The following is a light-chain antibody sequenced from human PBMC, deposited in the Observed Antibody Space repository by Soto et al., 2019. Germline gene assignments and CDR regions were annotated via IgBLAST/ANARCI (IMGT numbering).Light chain of an antibody. CDR2: GNS. Sequence: QSLLTQPPSVSGAPGQRVTISCTGSSSNIGAGYDVHWYQQLPGTAPKLLIYGNSNRPSGVPDRFSGSKSGTSASLAITGLQAEDEADYYCQSYDSSLSVLYVFGTGTRSPS. CDR3: QSYDSSLSVLYV. CDR1: SSNIGAGYD. J-gene: IGLJ1*01. V-gene: IGLV1-40*01.